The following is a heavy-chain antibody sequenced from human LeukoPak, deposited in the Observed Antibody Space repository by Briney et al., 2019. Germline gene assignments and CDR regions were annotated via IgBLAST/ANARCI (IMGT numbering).Heavy chain of an antibody. Sequence: GGSLRLSCAASGFTLDDYAMHWVRQAPGKGLEWVSGISWNSGSIGYADSVKGRFTISRDNAKNSLYLQMNSLRAEDTALYYCAKDLRTSGYYPGDDAFDIWGQGTMVTVSS. D-gene: IGHD3-22*01. J-gene: IGHJ3*02. CDR2: ISWNSGSI. CDR3: AKDLRTSGYYPGDDAFDI. V-gene: IGHV3-9*01. CDR1: GFTLDDYA.